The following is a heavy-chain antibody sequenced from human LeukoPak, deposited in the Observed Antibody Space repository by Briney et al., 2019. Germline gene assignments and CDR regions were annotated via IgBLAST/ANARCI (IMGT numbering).Heavy chain of an antibody. V-gene: IGHV1-8*01. Sequence: ASVKVSCKASGYTFTSYDINWVRQATGQGLEWMGWMSPNSGNTGYAQKFQGRVTMTRNTSISTAYMELSSLRSEDTAVYYCAREGRAYYDFWSGYYLKDYWGQGTLVTVSS. J-gene: IGHJ4*02. CDR2: MSPNSGNT. CDR1: GYTFTSYD. CDR3: AREGRAYYDFWSGYYLKDY. D-gene: IGHD3-3*01.